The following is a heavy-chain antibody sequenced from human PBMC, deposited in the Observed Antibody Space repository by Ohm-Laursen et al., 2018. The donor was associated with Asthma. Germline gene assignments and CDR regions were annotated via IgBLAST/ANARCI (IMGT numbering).Heavy chain of an antibody. CDR2: ISTASTFI. D-gene: IGHD1-26*01. V-gene: IGHV3-21*01. CDR1: GFTFSSYG. J-gene: IGHJ1*01. CDR3: ARIGPEWELPGREYSLHH. Sequence: PRLPCAASGFTFSSYGMHWVRQAPGKGLEWVASISTASTFIYYADSVRGRFTTSRDNAKNSVYLQMNSPRAEDTALYYCARIGPEWELPGREYSLHHWGEGTLVTVSS.